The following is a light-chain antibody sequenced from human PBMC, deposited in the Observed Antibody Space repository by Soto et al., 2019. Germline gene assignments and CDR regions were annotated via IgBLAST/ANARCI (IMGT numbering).Light chain of an antibody. CDR1: SSDVGYYTL. V-gene: IGLV2-23*02. Sequence: QSALTQPASLSGSPGQSITISCTGTSSDVGYYTLVSWYQHHPGKAPKVLIYDDSQRPSGVSDRFSASKSGNTASLTVSGLQADDEAAYYCCSYAGSGTFVFGGGTKLTVL. CDR2: DDS. CDR3: CSYAGSGTFV. J-gene: IGLJ2*01.